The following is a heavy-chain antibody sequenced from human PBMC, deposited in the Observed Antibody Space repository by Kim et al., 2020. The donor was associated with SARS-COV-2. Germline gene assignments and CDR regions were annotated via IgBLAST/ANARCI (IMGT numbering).Heavy chain of an antibody. V-gene: IGHV1-69*13. J-gene: IGHJ4*02. CDR3: ARGPGSSGWYMSLDY. CDR2: IIPIFGTA. Sequence: SVKVSCKASGGTFSSYAISWVRQAPGHGLEWMGGIIPIFGTANYAQKFQGRVTITADESTSTAYMALSSLRSEDTAVYYCARGPGSSGWYMSLDYWGQGTLVTVSS. CDR1: GGTFSSYA. D-gene: IGHD6-19*01.